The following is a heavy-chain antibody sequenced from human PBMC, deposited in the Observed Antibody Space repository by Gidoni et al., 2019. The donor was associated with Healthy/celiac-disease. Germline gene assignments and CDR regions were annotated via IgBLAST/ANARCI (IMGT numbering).Heavy chain of an antibody. D-gene: IGHD6-19*01. Sequence: QVQLQESGPGLVNPSETLSLTCTVSGGSISSYYWSWIRQPPGKGLEWIGYIYYSGSTNYNPSHKSRVTISVDTSKNQFSLKLSSVTAADTAVYYCARVPNSGGVRFDPWGQGTLVTVSS. V-gene: IGHV4-59*01. J-gene: IGHJ5*02. CDR3: ARVPNSGGVRFDP. CDR1: GGSISSYY. CDR2: IYYSGST.